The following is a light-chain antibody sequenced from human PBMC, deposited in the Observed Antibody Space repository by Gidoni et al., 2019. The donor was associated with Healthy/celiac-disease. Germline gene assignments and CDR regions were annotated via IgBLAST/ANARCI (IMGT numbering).Light chain of an antibody. Sequence: DIVMTQSPASLAVSLGERATINCKSSQSVLYSSNNKTYLAWYQQKPGQPPKLLIYWASTRESGVPDRFSGSGSGTDFTLTISSLQAEDVAVYYCQQYYSTPMYTFXQXTKLEIK. CDR1: QSVLYSSNNKTY. J-gene: IGKJ2*01. CDR2: WAS. CDR3: QQYYSTPMYT. V-gene: IGKV4-1*01.